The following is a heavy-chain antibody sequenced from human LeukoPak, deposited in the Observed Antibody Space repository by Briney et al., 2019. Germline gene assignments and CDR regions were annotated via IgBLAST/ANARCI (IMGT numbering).Heavy chain of an antibody. CDR3: AKSGVYYDSKGDAFDI. CDR2: ISGSGGST. Sequence: PGGTLRLSCAASGFTFSSYGMSWVRQAPGKGLEWVSAISGSGGSTYYADSVKGRFTISRDNSKNTLYLQMNSLRAEDTAVYYCAKSGVYYDSKGDAFDIWGQGTMVTVSS. D-gene: IGHD3-22*01. J-gene: IGHJ3*02. V-gene: IGHV3-23*01. CDR1: GFTFSSYG.